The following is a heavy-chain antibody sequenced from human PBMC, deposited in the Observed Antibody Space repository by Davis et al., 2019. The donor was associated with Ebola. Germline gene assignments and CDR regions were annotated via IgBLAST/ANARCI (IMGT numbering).Heavy chain of an antibody. D-gene: IGHD4-17*01. V-gene: IGHV4-30-4*01. Sequence: SETLSLTCTVSGDSISSGNYYWSWVRQPPGKGLEWIGYIFYSGSTYYNPSLQNRISLSVDTSKNQFSLRLSSVTATDTAVYYCARAMTTVTTSWFDPWGQGTLVTVSS. CDR2: IFYSGST. CDR1: GDSISSGNYY. J-gene: IGHJ5*02. CDR3: ARAMTTVTTSWFDP.